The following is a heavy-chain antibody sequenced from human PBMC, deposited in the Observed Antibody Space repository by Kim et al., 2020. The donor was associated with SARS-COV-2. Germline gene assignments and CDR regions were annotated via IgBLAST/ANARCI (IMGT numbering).Heavy chain of an antibody. J-gene: IGHJ6*02. V-gene: IGHV3-74*01. Sequence: GGSLRLSCAASGFTFSNYWMHWVRQAPGKGLEWVSRIYNDGTRTTYADSVKGRFTISRDNAKNTLFLQMNSLRAEDTAVYYCGVVMTAIFSDGMDVWGQGTTVTVSS. CDR3: GVVMTAIFSDGMDV. D-gene: IGHD2-21*02. CDR2: IYNDGTRT. CDR1: GFTFSNYW.